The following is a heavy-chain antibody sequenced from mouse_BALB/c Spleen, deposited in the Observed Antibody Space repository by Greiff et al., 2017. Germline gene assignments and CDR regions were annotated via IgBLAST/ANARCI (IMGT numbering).Heavy chain of an antibody. CDR2: ISDGGSYT. D-gene: IGHD1-1*01. Sequence: EVKLVESGGGLVKPGGSLKLSCAASGFTFSDYYMYWVRQTPEKRLEWVATISDGGSYTYYPDSVKGRFTISRDNAKNTLYLQMSSLKSEDTAMYYCARSGYYGSSYVGLYYFDYWGQGTTLTVSS. V-gene: IGHV5-4*02. CDR1: GFTFSDYY. CDR3: ARSGYYGSSYVGLYYFDY. J-gene: IGHJ2*01.